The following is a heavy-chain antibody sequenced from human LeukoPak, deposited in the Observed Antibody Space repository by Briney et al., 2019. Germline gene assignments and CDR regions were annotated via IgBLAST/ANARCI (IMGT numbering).Heavy chain of an antibody. V-gene: IGHV4-34*01. CDR2: IYESGTT. Sequence: SETLSLTCAVYGESLNSYYWSWVRQPPGEGLEWIGEIYESGTTEYNPSLKSRVTISMVPSKQQFSLSLSSVTAADTAVYYCTRGAWATRLGSWGLGTPVIVSS. CDR1: GESLNSYY. J-gene: IGHJ4*02. D-gene: IGHD2-15*01. CDR3: TRGAWATRLGS.